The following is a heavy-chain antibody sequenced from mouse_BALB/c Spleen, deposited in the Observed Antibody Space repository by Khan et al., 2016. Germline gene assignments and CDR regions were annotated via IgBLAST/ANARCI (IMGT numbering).Heavy chain of an antibody. J-gene: IGHJ2*01. D-gene: IGHD2-3*01. CDR3: ARYDGYYFDY. CDR1: GFSLTSYG. V-gene: IGHV2-2*02. CDR2: IWSGGST. Sequence: QVQLKQSGPGLVQPSQSLSITCTVSGFSLTSYGVHWVRQSPGKGLEWLGVIWSGGSTDYNAAFISRLSISKDNSKSHVFFKMNSLQANDTAIYYCARYDGYYFDYWGQGTTLTVSS.